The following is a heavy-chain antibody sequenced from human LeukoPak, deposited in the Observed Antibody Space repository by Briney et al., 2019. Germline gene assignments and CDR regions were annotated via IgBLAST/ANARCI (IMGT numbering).Heavy chain of an antibody. CDR2: ISSNGGST. CDR3: ARLEYSASSAYPI. D-gene: IGHD3-22*01. V-gene: IGHV3-64*02. J-gene: IGHJ3*02. CDR1: DFIFSNYL. Sequence: GGSLRLSCVGSDFIFSNYLMHWVRQAPGKGLEPVAAISSNGGSTYYAGSIKGRFTVSRDNSKNTMYLEMGNLRAEDMAVYFCARLEYSASSAYPIWGQGTLVTVSS.